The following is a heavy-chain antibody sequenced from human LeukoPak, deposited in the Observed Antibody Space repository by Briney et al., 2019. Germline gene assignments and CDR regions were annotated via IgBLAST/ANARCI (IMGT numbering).Heavy chain of an antibody. CDR2: IIPIFGTA. J-gene: IGHJ5*02. CDR1: GGTFSSYA. CDR3: AREDYYGSRVDP. V-gene: IGHV1-69*01. D-gene: IGHD3-10*01. Sequence: ASVKVSCKASGGTFSSYAISWVRQAPGQGLEWMGGIIPIFGTANYAQKSQGRVTITADESTSTAYMELSSLRSEDTAVYYCAREDYYGSRVDPWGQGTLVTVSS.